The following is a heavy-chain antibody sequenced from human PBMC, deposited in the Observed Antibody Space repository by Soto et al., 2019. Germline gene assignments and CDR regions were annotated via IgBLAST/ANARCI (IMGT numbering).Heavy chain of an antibody. Sequence: EVQLVQSGAEVKKPGESLKISCTASGYNFINYWIGWVRQMPGKGLESMGLIYPGDSDTRYNPSFQGQVTISADRSTSTAYLQWSSLKASDPAMYYCARQRGYGYGDTDYWGQGTLVTVSS. CDR2: IYPGDSDT. CDR1: GYNFINYW. CDR3: ARQRGYGYGDTDY. V-gene: IGHV5-51*01. D-gene: IGHD5-18*01. J-gene: IGHJ4*02.